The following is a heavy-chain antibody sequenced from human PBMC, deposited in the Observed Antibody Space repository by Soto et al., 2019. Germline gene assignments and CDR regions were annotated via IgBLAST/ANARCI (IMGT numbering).Heavy chain of an antibody. CDR2: VNPSIGST. V-gene: IGHV1-46*01. CDR3: ARWAPDAFHV. Sequence: KVSCKASGYSFTTYNIHWVRQAPGPGLEWMGAVNPSIGSTSYAQKFQGRITLTRDTSTSTVYMELSSLRSEDAAVYYCARWAPDAFHVWGQGTLVTVSS. CDR1: GYSFTTYN. J-gene: IGHJ3*01.